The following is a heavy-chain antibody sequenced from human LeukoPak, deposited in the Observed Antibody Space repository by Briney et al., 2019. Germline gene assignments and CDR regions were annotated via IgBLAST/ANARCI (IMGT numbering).Heavy chain of an antibody. V-gene: IGHV4-4*07. J-gene: IGHJ4*02. D-gene: IGHD6-19*01. CDR2: IYITGST. Sequence: SETLSLTCTVSGGSISSYYRSWVRQRAGKGGERIGRIYITGSTNYNPSLNSRVTMSVETSKNQLSLKLGAVTAAGTGVYYCAGQIAVADNAGFDYWGQGTPVTVSS. CDR1: GGSISSYY. CDR3: AGQIAVADNAGFDY.